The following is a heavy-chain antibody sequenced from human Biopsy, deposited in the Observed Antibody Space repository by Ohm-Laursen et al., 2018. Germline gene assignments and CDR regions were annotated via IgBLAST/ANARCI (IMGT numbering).Heavy chain of an antibody. J-gene: IGHJ6*02. Sequence: PSDTLSLTCPVSGDSVTKYYWSWIRQPPGKGLEWIGHIYYSVMTNYNPSLQSRVSISVDTSRNQVSLTLSSVIAADTAVYYCARDSGILNYGNFKYYHYYGMDVWGQGTKVTVSS. V-gene: IGHV4-59*02. D-gene: IGHD4-11*01. CDR2: IYYSVMT. CDR3: ARDSGILNYGNFKYYHYYGMDV. CDR1: GDSVTKYY.